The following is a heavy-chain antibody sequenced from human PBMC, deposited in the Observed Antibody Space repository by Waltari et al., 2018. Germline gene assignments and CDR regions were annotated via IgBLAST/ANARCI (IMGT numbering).Heavy chain of an antibody. D-gene: IGHD3-10*01. CDR3: AKDPVRGEFFYYYYMDV. V-gene: IGHV3-23*01. CDR1: GFNFSSYA. CDR2: ISGSGGST. Sequence: EVQLLESGGGLVQPGGSLRLSCAASGFNFSSYAMRWVRQAPGQGLEWVSAISGSGGSTYYADSVKGRFTISRDNSKNTLYLQMNSLRAEDTAVYYCAKDPVRGEFFYYYYMDVWGKGTTVTISS. J-gene: IGHJ6*03.